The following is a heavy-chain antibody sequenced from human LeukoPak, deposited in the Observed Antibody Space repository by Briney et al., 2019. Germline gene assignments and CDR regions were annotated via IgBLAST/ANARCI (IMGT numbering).Heavy chain of an antibody. CDR1: GFTFSSYS. Sequence: GGSLRLSCAASGFTFSSYSMSWVRQAPGKGLEWVSAISRSGGSTYYADSVKGRFTISRDNSKNTLYLQMNSLRAEDTAVYYCAKWEWGYSGPGYFDYWGQGTLVTVSS. D-gene: IGHD5-12*01. CDR2: ISRSGGST. V-gene: IGHV3-23*01. CDR3: AKWEWGYSGPGYFDY. J-gene: IGHJ4*02.